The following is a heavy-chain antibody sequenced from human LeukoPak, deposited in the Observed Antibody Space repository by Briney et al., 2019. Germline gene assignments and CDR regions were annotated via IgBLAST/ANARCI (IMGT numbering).Heavy chain of an antibody. CDR3: ASEGYDILTGYSSPY. CDR1: GGSFSGYY. D-gene: IGHD3-9*01. J-gene: IGHJ4*02. V-gene: IGHV4-34*01. Sequence: RSSEALSLTCAVYGGSFSGYYWSWIRQPPGKGLEWIGEINHSGSTNYNPSHKSRVTISVDTSKNQFPLKLSSVTAADTAVYYCASEGYDILTGYSSPYWGQGTLVTVSS. CDR2: INHSGST.